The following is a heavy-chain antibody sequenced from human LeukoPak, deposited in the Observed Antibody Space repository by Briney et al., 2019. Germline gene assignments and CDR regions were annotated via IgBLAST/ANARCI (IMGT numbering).Heavy chain of an antibody. CDR3: ARLDSGTSQGGFDY. D-gene: IGHD4-17*01. J-gene: IGHJ4*02. CDR1: GGSISSSSYY. CDR2: IYYDGST. V-gene: IGHV4-39*01. Sequence: PSETLSLTCTVSGGSISSSSYYWGWIRQPPGKGLEWIGSIYYDGSTYYSPSLKSRATISVDTSKNQFSLTLRSVTAADTAVFYCARLDSGTSQGGFDYWGQGTLVTVSS.